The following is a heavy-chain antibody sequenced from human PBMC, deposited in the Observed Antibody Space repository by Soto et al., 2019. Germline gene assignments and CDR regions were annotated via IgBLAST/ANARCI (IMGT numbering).Heavy chain of an antibody. Sequence: QVQLQESGPGLVKPSQTLSLTCTVSGGSISSGGYYWSWIRQHPGKGLAWIGYIYYSGSTYYNPYLKSRVTISVDTSKNQFSVKLGSVTAADTAVYYCAREWVGYCSGGSCDRVDYWGQGTLVTVSS. CDR2: IYYSGST. D-gene: IGHD2-15*01. CDR3: AREWVGYCSGGSCDRVDY. J-gene: IGHJ4*02. CDR1: GGSISSGGYY. V-gene: IGHV4-31*03.